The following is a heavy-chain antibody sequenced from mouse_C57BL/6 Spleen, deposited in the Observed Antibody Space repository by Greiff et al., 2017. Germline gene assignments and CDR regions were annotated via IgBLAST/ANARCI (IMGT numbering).Heavy chain of an antibody. CDR2: INPYNGDT. CDR1: GYSFTGYF. J-gene: IGHJ4*01. V-gene: IGHV1-20*01. D-gene: IGHD2-5*01. Sequence: EVKLQESGPELVKPGDSVKISCKASGYSFTGYFMNWVMQSHGKSLEWIGRINPYNGDTFYNQKFKGKATLTVDKSSRPAHMERRSLTSEDSAVYYCARNLAYYSNSGDVMEYWGQGDSVTVSS. CDR3: ARNLAYYSNSGDVMEY.